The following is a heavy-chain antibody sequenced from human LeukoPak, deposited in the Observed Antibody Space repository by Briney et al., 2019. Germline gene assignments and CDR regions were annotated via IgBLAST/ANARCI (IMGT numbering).Heavy chain of an antibody. CDR3: ARRYTASPGERFDY. CDR1: GGSISNYY. Sequence: PSETLSLTCTVSGGSISNYYWTWIRQTPGKGLEWIGYIYSSGNTNYNPSLNSRVTISLDTSKSQFSLMLRSLTAADTAVYYCARRYTASPGERFDYWGQGTLVTVSS. V-gene: IGHV4-4*09. D-gene: IGHD2-2*02. J-gene: IGHJ4*02. CDR2: IYSSGNT.